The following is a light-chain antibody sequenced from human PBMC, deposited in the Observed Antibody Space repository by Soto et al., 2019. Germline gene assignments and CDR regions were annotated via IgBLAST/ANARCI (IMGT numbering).Light chain of an antibody. J-gene: IGKJ1*01. Sequence: SQLTQSPSSLCACVGDRVTIACRASQGISSNLAWYQQKPGRAPKPLIFGAYTLQSGVPSRFSGSGSGTDFTLTIRSLQPEDFATYFCQQLNSYPPWTFGQGTKVDIK. V-gene: IGKV1-9*01. CDR3: QQLNSYPPWT. CDR1: QGISSN. CDR2: GAY.